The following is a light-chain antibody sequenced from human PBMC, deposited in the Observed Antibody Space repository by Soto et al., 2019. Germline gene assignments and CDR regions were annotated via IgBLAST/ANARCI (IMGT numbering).Light chain of an antibody. Sequence: QSALTQPASVSGSPGQSITISCTGTSSDVGGYNYVSWYQQHPGKAPKLMIYDISNRPSGVSNRFSGSKSGNTASLTISGLRDDDEVDYYCSSYTRGSPRFFGPGTKHPVL. CDR1: SSDVGGYNY. J-gene: IGLJ1*01. V-gene: IGLV2-14*01. CDR3: SSYTRGSPRF. CDR2: DIS.